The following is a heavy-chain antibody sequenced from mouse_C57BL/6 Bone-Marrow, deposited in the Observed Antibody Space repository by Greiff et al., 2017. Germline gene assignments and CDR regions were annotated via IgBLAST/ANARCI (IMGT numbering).Heavy chain of an antibody. CDR3: ARRRPLLWYPHWCFDV. V-gene: IGHV1-69*01. CDR2: IDPSDSYT. CDR1: GYTFTSYW. Sequence: QVQLQQPGAELVMPGASVKLSCKASGYTFTSYWMHWVKQRPGQGLEWIGEIDPSDSYTNYNQKFKGKSTLTVDKSSSTAYMQLSSLTSEDSAVYYCARRRPLLWYPHWCFDVWGTGTTVTVSS. D-gene: IGHD2-1*01. J-gene: IGHJ1*03.